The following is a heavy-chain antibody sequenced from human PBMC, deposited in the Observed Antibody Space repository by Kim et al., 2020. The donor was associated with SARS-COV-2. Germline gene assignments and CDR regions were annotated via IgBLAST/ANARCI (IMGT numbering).Heavy chain of an antibody. V-gene: IGHV5-51*01. CDR3: ARLGELLRDAFDI. Sequence: YSPSFQGQVTISADKSISTAYLQWSSLKASDTAMYYCARLGELLRDAFDIWGQGTMVTVSS. D-gene: IGHD1-26*01. J-gene: IGHJ3*02.